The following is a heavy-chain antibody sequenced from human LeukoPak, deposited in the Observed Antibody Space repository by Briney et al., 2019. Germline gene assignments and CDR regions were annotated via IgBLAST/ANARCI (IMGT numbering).Heavy chain of an antibody. D-gene: IGHD2-15*01. J-gene: IGHJ5*02. CDR2: ISVSGGST. CDR1: GFTFSSYA. V-gene: IGHV3-23*01. Sequence: PGGSLRLSCAASGFTFSSYAMSWVRQAPGQGLEWVSAISVSGGSTYYADSVKGRFTISRDNSKNTLYLQMNSLRAEDTAVYYCAKSIVVVVAMFDPWGQGTLVTVSS. CDR3: AKSIVVVVAMFDP.